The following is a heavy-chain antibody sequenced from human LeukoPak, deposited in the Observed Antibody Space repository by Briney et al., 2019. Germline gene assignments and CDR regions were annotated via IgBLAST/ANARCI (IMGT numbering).Heavy chain of an antibody. J-gene: IGHJ4*02. CDR3: ARGRLRAVAGRTSDY. Sequence: ASVKVSCKASGYTFTGYYMHWVRQAPGQGLEWMGWINPNSGGTNYAQKFQGRVTMTRDTSISTVYMELSRLRSDDTAVYYCARGRLRAVAGRTSDYWGQGTLVTVSS. CDR1: GYTFTGYY. V-gene: IGHV1-2*02. D-gene: IGHD6-19*01. CDR2: INPNSGGT.